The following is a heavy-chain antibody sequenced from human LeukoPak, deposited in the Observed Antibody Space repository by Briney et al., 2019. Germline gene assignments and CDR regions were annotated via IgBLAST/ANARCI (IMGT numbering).Heavy chain of an antibody. J-gene: IGHJ4*02. CDR1: GFTFDDYA. CDR2: ISWNSGSI. V-gene: IGHV3-9*01. Sequence: GRSLRLSCAASGFTFDDYAMHWVRQAPGKGLEWVSGISWNSGSIGYADSVKGRFTISRDNAKNSLYLQMNSLRAEDTALYYCAKGIFSYGYPGNFDYWGQGTLVTVSS. D-gene: IGHD5-18*01. CDR3: AKGIFSYGYPGNFDY.